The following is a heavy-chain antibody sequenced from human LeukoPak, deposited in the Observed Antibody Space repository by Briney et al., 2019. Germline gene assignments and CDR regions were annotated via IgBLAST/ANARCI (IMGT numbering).Heavy chain of an antibody. D-gene: IGHD3-10*01. CDR2: ISGSGGST. Sequence: TGGSLRLSCAASGFTFSSYAMSWVRQAPGEGLEWVSTISGSGGSTYYADSVKGRFTISRDNSKNTLYLQMNSLRAEDTAVYYCARFLYGSGSLYYYYYGMDVRGKGTTVTVSS. CDR1: GFTFSSYA. CDR3: ARFLYGSGSLYYYYYGMDV. V-gene: IGHV3-23*01. J-gene: IGHJ6*04.